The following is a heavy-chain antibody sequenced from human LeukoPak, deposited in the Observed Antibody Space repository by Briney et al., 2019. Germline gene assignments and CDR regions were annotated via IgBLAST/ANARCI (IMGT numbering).Heavy chain of an antibody. Sequence: PGGSLRLSCAASGFTFSSYAMSWVRQAPGKGLEWVSAISGSGGSTYYADSVKGRFTISRDNSKNTLYLQMNSLRAEDTAVYYCAKVGRLNFDWLFTSLDYWGQGTLVTVSS. CDR1: GFTFSSYA. J-gene: IGHJ4*02. D-gene: IGHD3-9*01. CDR3: AKVGRLNFDWLFTSLDY. V-gene: IGHV3-23*01. CDR2: ISGSGGST.